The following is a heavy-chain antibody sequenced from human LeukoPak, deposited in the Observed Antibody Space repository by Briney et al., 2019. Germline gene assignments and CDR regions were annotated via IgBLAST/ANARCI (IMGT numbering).Heavy chain of an antibody. J-gene: IGHJ4*02. Sequence: GGSLRLSCAASGFTFSTYAMSWVRQAPGKGLEWVSTISSGGGFTYYSDSVKGRFTISRDSPKNTLCLQWSNLKASDTAMYYCTRARYCSGGTCYAEYWGQGTLVTVSS. D-gene: IGHD2-15*01. CDR2: ISSGGGFT. CDR1: GFTFSTYA. CDR3: TRARYCSGGTCYAEY. V-gene: IGHV3-23*01.